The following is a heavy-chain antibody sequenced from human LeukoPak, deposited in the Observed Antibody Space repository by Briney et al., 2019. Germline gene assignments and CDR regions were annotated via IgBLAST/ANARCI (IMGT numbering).Heavy chain of an antibody. CDR2: ISTTSSYI. V-gene: IGHV3-21*01. CDR1: GFTFSTYS. Sequence: GGSLRLSCAPSGFTFSTYSINWVLQAPGKRLECVSSISTTSSYIFYADSVKGRFTISRDNDKNSLFLQMNSLRAEDTAVYYCAREIGGGICGFDSWGQGTLVTVSS. D-gene: IGHD3-10*01. CDR3: AREIGGGICGFDS. J-gene: IGHJ4*02.